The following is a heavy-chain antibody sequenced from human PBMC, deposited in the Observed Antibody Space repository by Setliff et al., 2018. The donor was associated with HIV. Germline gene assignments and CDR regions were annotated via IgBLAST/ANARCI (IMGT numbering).Heavy chain of an antibody. CDR2: IYHSGNT. Sequence: LSLTCTVSGDSISSDFYWGWIRQPPGKGLEWIGSIYHSGNTYYMPSLQSRVTISVDMSKNEISLKVTSVTAADTAVYYCARHNVITYGGLIYDYLYYGLDVWGRGTPVTVSS. CDR3: ARHNVITYGGLIYDYLYYGLDV. J-gene: IGHJ6*02. CDR1: GDSISSDFY. D-gene: IGHD3-16*02. V-gene: IGHV4-38-2*02.